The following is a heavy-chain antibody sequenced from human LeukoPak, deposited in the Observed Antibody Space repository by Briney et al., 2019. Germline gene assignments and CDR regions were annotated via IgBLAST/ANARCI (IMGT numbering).Heavy chain of an antibody. V-gene: IGHV3-23*01. CDR3: ALHGGSI. CDR2: ISGSGGST. Sequence: QPGGTLRLSCAASGFTFRNYGMSWVRQAPGKGLEWVSAISGSGGSTYYADSVKGRFTVSRDNSKNTLYLQMNSLRAEDTAVYYCALHGGSIWGQGTMVTVSS. D-gene: IGHD6-25*01. J-gene: IGHJ3*02. CDR1: GFTFRNYG.